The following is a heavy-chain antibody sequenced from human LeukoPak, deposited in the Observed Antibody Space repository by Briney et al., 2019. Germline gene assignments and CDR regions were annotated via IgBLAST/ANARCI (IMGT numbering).Heavy chain of an antibody. CDR2: IQNDGSNK. CDR1: GITLTTNG. Sequence: GGSLRLSCAASGITLTTNGMHWVRQAPGKGLEWVAFIQNDGSNKFYADSVKGRFTISKDTSINTLYLQMNSLGAEDTAIYFCAKDGEGEVPTAIGYWGQGTLVTVSS. V-gene: IGHV3-30*02. J-gene: IGHJ4*02. D-gene: IGHD2-2*01. CDR3: AKDGEGEVPTAIGY.